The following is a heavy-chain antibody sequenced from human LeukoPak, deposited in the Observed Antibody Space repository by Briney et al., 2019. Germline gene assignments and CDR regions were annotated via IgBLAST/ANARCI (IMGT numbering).Heavy chain of an antibody. CDR1: GASISSSY. CDR3: VTNYDILTAYHVY. Sequence: PSETLSLTCTVSGASISSSYCTWKRQPAGEGLEWIGEINHSGVTNYNPSLKSRVTISEDTSKRQFSLKLTSVTAADTAVYYCVTNYDILTAYHVYWGQGTLVTVSS. V-gene: IGHV4-34*01. D-gene: IGHD3-9*01. CDR2: INHSGVT. J-gene: IGHJ4*02.